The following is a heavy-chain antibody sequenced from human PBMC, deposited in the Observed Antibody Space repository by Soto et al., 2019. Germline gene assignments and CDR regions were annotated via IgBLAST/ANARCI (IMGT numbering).Heavy chain of an antibody. J-gene: IGHJ4*02. CDR1: GYSFTSYW. CDR2: IYPSDSDT. CDR3: ARPGGTYYLIDY. D-gene: IGHD1-26*01. Sequence: GESLKISCKVSGYSFTSYWIGWVRQMPGKGLEWMGIIYPSDSDTRYSPSFQGQVTISADRSMGTAYLQWSSLKASDTATYYCARPGGTYYLIDYWGQGTLVTVSS. V-gene: IGHV5-51*01.